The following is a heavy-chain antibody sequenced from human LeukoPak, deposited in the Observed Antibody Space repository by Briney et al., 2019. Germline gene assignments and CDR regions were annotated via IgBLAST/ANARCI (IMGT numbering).Heavy chain of an antibody. J-gene: IGHJ4*02. V-gene: IGHV3-30*04. CDR1: GFSFSSHT. CDR2: ISYDGSNK. D-gene: IGHD1-26*01. Sequence: GGSLRLPCAASGFSFSSHTMHGVRQAPGKGLEWVAVISYDGSNKYYVDSVKGRFTISRDNSKNTLYLQMNTLRTEDTALYYCARREGGTTLDYWGQGTLVTVSS. CDR3: ARREGGTTLDY.